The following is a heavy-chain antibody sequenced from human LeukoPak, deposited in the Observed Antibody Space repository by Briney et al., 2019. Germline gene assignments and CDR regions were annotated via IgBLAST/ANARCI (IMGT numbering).Heavy chain of an antibody. J-gene: IGHJ6*03. CDR2: INWNGGST. CDR1: GFTFDDYG. CDR3: ARGSSSWFYYYYYMDV. Sequence: GGSLRLSCAASGFTFDDYGMSWVRQAPGKGLEWVSGINWNGGSTGYADSVKGRFTISGDNAKNSLYLQMNSLRAEDTAVYYCARGSSSWFYYYYYMDVWGKGTTVTVSS. D-gene: IGHD6-13*01. V-gene: IGHV3-20*04.